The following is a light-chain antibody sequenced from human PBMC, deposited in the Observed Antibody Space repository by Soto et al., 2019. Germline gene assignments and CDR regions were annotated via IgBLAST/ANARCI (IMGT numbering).Light chain of an antibody. Sequence: QLVLTQSSSASASLGSSVKLTRTLSSGHSSYIIAWHQQQPGKAPRYLMKLEGSGSYNKGSGVPDRFSGSSSGADRYLTISNLQSEDEADYYCETWDSNTRVFGTGTKVTVL. V-gene: IGLV4-60*03. CDR1: SGHSSYI. J-gene: IGLJ1*01. CDR2: LEGSGSY. CDR3: ETWDSNTRV.